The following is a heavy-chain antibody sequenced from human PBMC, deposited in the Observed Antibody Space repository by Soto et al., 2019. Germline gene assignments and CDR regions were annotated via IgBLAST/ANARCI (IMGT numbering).Heavy chain of an antibody. V-gene: IGHV1-18*01. D-gene: IGHD1-1*01. CDR1: GYTFISYA. Sequence: QVQLVQSGGEVKKPGASVKVSCKASGYTFISYAISWVRQAPGQGLEWMGWISGYNGNTKYAQKFQGRVTMTTDTSTSTAYRELRSLRSDDTAVYFCARKLSSPNWYDPWGQATLVTVSS. CDR2: ISGYNGNT. J-gene: IGHJ5*02. CDR3: ARKLSSPNWYDP.